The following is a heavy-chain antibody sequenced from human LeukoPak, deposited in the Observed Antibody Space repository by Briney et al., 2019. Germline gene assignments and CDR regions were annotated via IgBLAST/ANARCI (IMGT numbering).Heavy chain of an antibody. V-gene: IGHV4-39*07. Sequence: SETLSLTCTVSGGSISSSSYYWGWIRQPPGKGLEWIGSIYYSGSTNYNPSLKSRVTISVDTSKNQFSLKLSSVTAADTAVYYCARVLAAARYYYYGMDVWGQGTTVTVSS. CDR3: ARVLAAARYYYYGMDV. D-gene: IGHD6-13*01. CDR1: GGSISSSSYY. CDR2: IYYSGST. J-gene: IGHJ6*02.